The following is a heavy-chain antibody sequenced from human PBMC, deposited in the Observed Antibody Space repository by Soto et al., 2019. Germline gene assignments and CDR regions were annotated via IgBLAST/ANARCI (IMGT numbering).Heavy chain of an antibody. V-gene: IGHV1-18*04. CDR3: ARDQGNDVYGFLPSDY. Sequence: QVQLVQSGAEVKKPGASVKVSCKASGYTFTSYGISWVRQAPGQGLEWMGWFSAYNGNPNYVQKLQGRVTMTTDTSTSTAYMELRSLRSDDTAVYYCARDQGNDVYGFLPSDYGGQGTLVTVSS. D-gene: IGHD4-17*01. J-gene: IGHJ4*02. CDR1: GYTFTSYG. CDR2: FSAYNGNP.